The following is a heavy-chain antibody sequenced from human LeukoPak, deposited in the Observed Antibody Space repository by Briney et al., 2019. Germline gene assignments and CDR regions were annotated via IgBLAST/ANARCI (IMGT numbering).Heavy chain of an antibody. CDR2: ISSSGSTI. J-gene: IGHJ4*02. CDR1: GFTFSSYE. V-gene: IGHV3-48*03. CDR3: ATPFTTPPH. Sequence: PGGSLRLSCAASGFTFSSYEMNWVRQAPGKGLEWVSYISSSGSTIYYADSVKGRFTISRDNAKNTLYLQMNSLRAEDTAVYYCATPFTTPPHWGQGTLVTVSS. D-gene: IGHD2-15*01.